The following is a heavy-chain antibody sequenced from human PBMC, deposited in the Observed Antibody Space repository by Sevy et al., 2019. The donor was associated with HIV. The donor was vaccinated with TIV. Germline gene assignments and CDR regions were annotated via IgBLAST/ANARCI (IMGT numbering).Heavy chain of an antibody. CDR3: ARDLRSITIFGVPYGQFDP. CDR1: GFTFSSYS. Sequence: GESLKISCAASGFTFSSYSMNWVRQAPGKGLEWVSSISSSSSYIYYADSVKGRFTISRDNAKNSLYLQMNSLRAEDTAVYYCARDLRSITIFGVPYGQFDPWGQGTLVTVSS. D-gene: IGHD3-3*01. CDR2: ISSSSSYI. V-gene: IGHV3-21*01. J-gene: IGHJ5*02.